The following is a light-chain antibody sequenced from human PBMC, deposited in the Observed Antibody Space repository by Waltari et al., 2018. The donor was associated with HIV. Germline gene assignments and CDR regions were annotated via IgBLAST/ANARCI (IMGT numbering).Light chain of an antibody. CDR3: ATWDDSLNAWV. V-gene: IGLV1-44*01. J-gene: IGLJ3*02. CDR2: SYG. CDR1: SSNIGRNT. Sequence: QSVLNQSPSASGTPGQRVIISCSGRSSNIGRNTVNWYQQFPGTAPKLLIYSYGQRPSGVPERFSGSKSATSASLAISGLRSEDEADYYCATWDDSLNAWVFGGGTKLTVL.